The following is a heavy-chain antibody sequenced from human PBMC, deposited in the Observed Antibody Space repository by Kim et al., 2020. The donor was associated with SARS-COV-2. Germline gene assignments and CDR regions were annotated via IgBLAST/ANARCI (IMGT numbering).Heavy chain of an antibody. CDR1: GGSISSSNW. J-gene: IGHJ3*02. V-gene: IGHV4-4*02. CDR3: ARASTRPASAFDI. CDR2: IYHSGST. Sequence: SETLSLTXAXSGGSISSSNWWSWVRQPPGKGLEWIGEIYHSGSTNYNPSLKSRVTISVDKSKNQFSLKLSSVTAADTAVYYCARASTRPASAFDIWGQGTMVTVSS. D-gene: IGHD5-12*01.